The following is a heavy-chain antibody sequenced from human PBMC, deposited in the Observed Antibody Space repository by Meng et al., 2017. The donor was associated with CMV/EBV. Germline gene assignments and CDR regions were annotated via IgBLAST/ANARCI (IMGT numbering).Heavy chain of an antibody. D-gene: IGHD3-3*01. CDR1: GFTFSSYE. CDR2: ISSSGSTI. CDR3: ARDLHTYDFWSGCRIYYYYYYGMDV. V-gene: IGHV3-48*03. Sequence: GGSLRLSCAASGFTFSSYEMNWVRQAPGKGLEWVSYISSSGSTIYYADSVKGRFTISRDNAKNSLYLQMNSLRAEDTAVYYCARDLHTYDFWSGCRIYYYYYYGMDVWGQGTTVTVSS. J-gene: IGHJ6*02.